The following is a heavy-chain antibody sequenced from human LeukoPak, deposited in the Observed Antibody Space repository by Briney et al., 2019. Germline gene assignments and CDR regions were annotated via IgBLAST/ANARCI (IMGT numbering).Heavy chain of an antibody. D-gene: IGHD3-10*01. CDR3: ARGGYYFDY. Sequence: SETLSLTCTVSGVSINFSYWSWIRQPPGKGLEWIGYVYYSGSINYSPSLNSRLTISVDTSKNQFSLKLSSVTAADTAVYYCARGGYYFDYWGQGTLVTISS. V-gene: IGHV4-59*01. CDR2: VYYSGSI. CDR1: GVSINFSY. J-gene: IGHJ4*02.